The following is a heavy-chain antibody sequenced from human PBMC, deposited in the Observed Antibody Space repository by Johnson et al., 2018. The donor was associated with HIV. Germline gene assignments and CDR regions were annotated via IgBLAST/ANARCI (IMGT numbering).Heavy chain of an antibody. CDR1: GFTFDDYA. V-gene: IGHV3-23*04. D-gene: IGHD6-19*01. Sequence: EVQLVESGGGLVQPGRSLRLSCAASGFTFDDYAMHWVRQAPGKGLEWVSGISGSGGSTYYADSVKGRFTISRDNSKNTLYLQMNSMRAEDTAVYYCAKDRIAVAGNDAFDIWGQGTMVTVSS. CDR3: AKDRIAVAGNDAFDI. CDR2: ISGSGGST. J-gene: IGHJ3*02.